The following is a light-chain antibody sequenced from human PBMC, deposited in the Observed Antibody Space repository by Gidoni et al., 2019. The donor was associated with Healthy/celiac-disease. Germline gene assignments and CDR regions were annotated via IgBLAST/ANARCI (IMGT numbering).Light chain of an antibody. Sequence: EIQMPQSPSTLSASVGDRVTITCRASQSISSWLAWYQQKPGKAPKLLIYKASSLESGVPSRFSGSGSGTEFTLTISSLQPDDFATYSCQQYNSYSAFGQGTKVEIK. J-gene: IGKJ1*01. V-gene: IGKV1-5*03. CDR2: KAS. CDR1: QSISSW. CDR3: QQYNSYSA.